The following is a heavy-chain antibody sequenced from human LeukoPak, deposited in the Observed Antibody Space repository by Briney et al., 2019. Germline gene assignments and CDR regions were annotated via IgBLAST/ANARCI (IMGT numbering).Heavy chain of an antibody. J-gene: IGHJ4*02. CDR3: ASSVVGGY. V-gene: IGHV3-48*02. Sequence: PGGSLRLSCAASGFTFSSYAMSWVRRAPGKGLEWISYISTSGGTIYYADSVKGRFTMSRDNAKNSLYLQMNSLRDEDTAVYYCASSVVGGYWGQGTLVTVSS. D-gene: IGHD2-2*01. CDR1: GFTFSSYA. CDR2: ISTSGGTI.